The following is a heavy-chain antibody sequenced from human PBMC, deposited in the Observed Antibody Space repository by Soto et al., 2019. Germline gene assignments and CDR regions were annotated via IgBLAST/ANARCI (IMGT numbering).Heavy chain of an antibody. V-gene: IGHV1-69*01. CDR2: IIPIFGTA. CDR1: GGTFSSYA. J-gene: IGHJ6*02. CDR3: AGAQGDYYDSSGYYPTYYYYGMDV. D-gene: IGHD3-22*01. Sequence: QVQLVQSGAEVKKPGSSVKVSCKASGGTFSSYAISWVRQAPGQGLEWMGGIIPIFGTANYAQKFQGRVTITADESTSTAYMELSSLRSEDMAVYYCAGAQGDYYDSSGYYPTYYYYGMDVWGQGTTVTVSS.